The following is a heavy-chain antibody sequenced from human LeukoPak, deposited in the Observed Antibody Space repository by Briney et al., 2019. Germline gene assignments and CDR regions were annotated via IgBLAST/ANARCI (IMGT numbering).Heavy chain of an antibody. CDR1: GFTFSSYA. J-gene: IGHJ3*02. Sequence: PGRSLRLSCAASGFTFSSYAMHWVRQAPGKGLEWVAVISYDGSDKYYADSVKGRFTISRDNSKNTLYLQMNSLRAEDTAVYYCARETVVVVAATPDAFDIWGQGTMVTVSS. CDR2: ISYDGSDK. V-gene: IGHV3-30*03. D-gene: IGHD2-15*01. CDR3: ARETVVVVAATPDAFDI.